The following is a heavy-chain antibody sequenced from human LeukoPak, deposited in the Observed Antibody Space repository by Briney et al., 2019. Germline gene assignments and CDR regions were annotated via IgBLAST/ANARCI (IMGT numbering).Heavy chain of an antibody. J-gene: IGHJ4*02. CDR1: GYSISSGYY. V-gene: IGHV4-38-2*02. Sequence: SETLSLTCTVSGYSISSGYYWGWIRQPPGKGLEWIGSIHHSGSTYYNPSLKSRVTISVDTSKNQFPLKLSSVTAADTAVYYCARWSLSSGDFDYWGQGTLVTVSS. CDR2: IHHSGST. CDR3: ARWSLSSGDFDY. D-gene: IGHD6-19*01.